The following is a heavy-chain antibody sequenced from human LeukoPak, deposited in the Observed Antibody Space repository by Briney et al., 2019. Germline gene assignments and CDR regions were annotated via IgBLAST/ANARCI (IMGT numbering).Heavy chain of an antibody. J-gene: IGHJ6*02. CDR1: GDSINNYY. CDR3: ARQKWDRLTYKYCGLDV. V-gene: IGHV4-59*08. D-gene: IGHD1-26*01. CDR2: ISYSGTP. Sequence: SETLSLTCTVSGDSINNYYWNWIRQPPGKGLEWIGYISYSGTPDYNPSLKSRVTISLDTSRRQFSLQLTSMTAADTAVYYCARQKWDRLTYKYCGLDVWGQGTAVTVSS.